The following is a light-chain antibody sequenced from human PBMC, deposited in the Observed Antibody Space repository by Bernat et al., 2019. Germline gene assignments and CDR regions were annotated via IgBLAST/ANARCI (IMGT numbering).Light chain of an antibody. J-gene: IGKJ4*01. Sequence: DIQLTQSPPFLSASVGDRVTITCRASQVIGTYLAWYQQKPGKVPNLLIYAASSLQSGVPSRFSGSGSGTDFTLTISSLQPEDFATYYCQQANSFPPPFGGGTKVEIK. CDR1: QVIGTY. CDR2: AAS. CDR3: QQANSFPPP. V-gene: IGKV1-9*01.